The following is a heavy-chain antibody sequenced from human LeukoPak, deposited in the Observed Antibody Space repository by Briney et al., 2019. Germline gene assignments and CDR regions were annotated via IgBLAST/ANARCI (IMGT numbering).Heavy chain of an antibody. CDR2: IHYSGST. CDR3: ASGPPPDFDY. V-gene: IGHV4-59*12. J-gene: IGHJ4*02. Sequence: SETLSLTCSVSGGSISSYYWSWIRQPPGKGLECIRYIHYSGSTNYNPSLKSRVTISVDTSKNQFSLKLSSVTAADTAVYYCASGPPPDFDYWGQGTLVTVSS. CDR1: GGSISSYY.